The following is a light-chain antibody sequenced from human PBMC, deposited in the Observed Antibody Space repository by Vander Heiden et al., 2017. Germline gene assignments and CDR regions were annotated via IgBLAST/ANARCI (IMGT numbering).Light chain of an antibody. Sequence: EIVLTQSPATLSFSPGERATLSSRASQLVTSYFARHQQQPGQAPRPMIHDATDRTTGIAARFSGSGSGTDIALTISSLEPEDDAVEYYQRRSNGPPRVTFGPGTKVDIK. CDR2: DAT. V-gene: IGKV3-11*01. CDR3: QRRSNGPPRVT. J-gene: IGKJ3*01. CDR1: QLVTSY.